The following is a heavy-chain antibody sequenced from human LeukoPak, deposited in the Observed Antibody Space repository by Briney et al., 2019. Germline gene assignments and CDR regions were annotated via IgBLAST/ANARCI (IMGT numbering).Heavy chain of an antibody. D-gene: IGHD3-16*01. CDR2: VSLSGLT. V-gene: IGHV4-4*02. Sequence: SSETLSLTCGVSGGSITSTNWWSWVRQPPGQGLEWIGEVSLSGLTNYNPSLSSRVIMALDTSKNHLSLNLTSVTAADTAVYYCARGAYPWGLNNWGQGTLVTVSS. CDR3: ARGAYPWGLNN. CDR1: GGSITSTNW. J-gene: IGHJ4*02.